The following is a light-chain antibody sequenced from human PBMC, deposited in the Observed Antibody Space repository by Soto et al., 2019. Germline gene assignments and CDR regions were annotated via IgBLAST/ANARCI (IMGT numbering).Light chain of an antibody. J-gene: IGLJ2*01. V-gene: IGLV2-14*01. Sequence: QSALTQPASVSGSPGQSITISCTGNSSDVGAYNYVSWYQQHPGKAPRLMIYEVTNRPSGVSNRFSGSKSGNTASLTISGLRAEDEADYYCSSYTSGSTLVVFGGGTKLTVL. CDR3: SSYTSGSTLVV. CDR2: EVT. CDR1: SSDVGAYNY.